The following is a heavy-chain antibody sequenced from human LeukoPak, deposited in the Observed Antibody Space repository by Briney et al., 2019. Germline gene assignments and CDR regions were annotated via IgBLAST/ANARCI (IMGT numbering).Heavy chain of an antibody. CDR2: IYYSGST. Sequence: SETLSLTCTVSAGSISSSSYYWGWIRQPPGKGLEWIASIYYSGSTYYNPSLKSRVTISVDTSKNQFSLKLSSVTAADTAVYHCARHPKSIAAAGKGYFDYWGQGTLVTVSS. D-gene: IGHD6-13*01. V-gene: IGHV4-39*01. CDR1: AGSISSSSYY. J-gene: IGHJ4*02. CDR3: ARHPKSIAAAGKGYFDY.